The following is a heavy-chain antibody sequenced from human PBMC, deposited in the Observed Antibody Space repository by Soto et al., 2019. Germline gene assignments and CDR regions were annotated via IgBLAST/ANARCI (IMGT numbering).Heavy chain of an antibody. V-gene: IGHV1-69*02. CDR3: ATVGGGWSY. CDR2: IIPILGIA. D-gene: IGHD6-19*01. J-gene: IGHJ4*02. Sequence: QVQLVQSGAEVKKPGSSVKVSCKASGGTFSSYTISWVRQAPGQGLEWMGRIIPILGIANYAQKFQGRVTITADKPTSTAYMELSSLRSEDTAVYYCATVGGGWSYWGQGTLVTVSS. CDR1: GGTFSSYT.